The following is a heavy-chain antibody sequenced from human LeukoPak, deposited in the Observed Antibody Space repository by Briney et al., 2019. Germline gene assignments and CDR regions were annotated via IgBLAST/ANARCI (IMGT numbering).Heavy chain of an antibody. Sequence: SETLSLTCAVYGGSFSGYYWSWIRQPPGKGLEWIGEINYSGSTNYNPSLKSRVTISVDTSKNQFSLKLSSVTAADTAVYYCARSHGEPHSSSGNWFDPWGQGTLVTVSS. CDR2: INYSGST. D-gene: IGHD3-22*01. CDR1: GGSFSGYY. J-gene: IGHJ5*02. V-gene: IGHV4-34*01. CDR3: ARSHGEPHSSSGNWFDP.